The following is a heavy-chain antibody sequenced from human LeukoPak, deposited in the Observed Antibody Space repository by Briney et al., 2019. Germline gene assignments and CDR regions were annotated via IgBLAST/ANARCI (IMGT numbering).Heavy chain of an antibody. D-gene: IGHD3-16*01. J-gene: IGHJ5*02. CDR2: IRSKAYGGTT. Sequence: GGSLRLSCTASGFTFGDYAVSWVRQAPGKGLEWVGFIRSKAYGGTTEYAASVKGGFTISRDDSKTIAYLQMNSLKTEDTAVYYCAREIRRYNWFDPWGQGTLVTVSS. CDR3: AREIRRYNWFDP. CDR1: GFTFGDYA. V-gene: IGHV3-49*04.